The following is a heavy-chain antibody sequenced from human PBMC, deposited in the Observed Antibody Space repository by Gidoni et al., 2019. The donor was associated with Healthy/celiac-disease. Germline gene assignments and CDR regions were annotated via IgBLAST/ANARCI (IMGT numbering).Heavy chain of an antibody. D-gene: IGHD3-22*01. Sequence: EVQLVESGVGLVQPGRSLRRSCTASGFTFGDHAMSWVRQAPGKGLEWVGFIGSKAYGGTTEYAASVKGRFTISRDDSKSIAYLQMNSLKTEDTAVYYCTSPSSIYEEIDYFDYWGQGTLVTVSS. CDR1: GFTFGDHA. J-gene: IGHJ4*02. V-gene: IGHV3-49*04. CDR2: IGSKAYGGTT. CDR3: TSPSSIYEEIDYFDY.